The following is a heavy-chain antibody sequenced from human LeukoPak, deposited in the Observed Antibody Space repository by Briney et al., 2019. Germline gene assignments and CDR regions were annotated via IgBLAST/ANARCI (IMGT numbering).Heavy chain of an antibody. J-gene: IGHJ3*02. V-gene: IGHV4-31*03. CDR1: GGSISSGGYY. Sequence: SETLSLTCTVSGGSISSGGYYWSWIRQHPGKGLEWIGYIYYSGSTYYNPSLKSRVTISVDTSKNQFSLKLSSVTAADTAVYYCARAPLISEYYGDYAWGIDAFDIWGQGTMVTVSS. CDR2: IYYSGST. CDR3: ARAPLISEYYGDYAWGIDAFDI. D-gene: IGHD4-17*01.